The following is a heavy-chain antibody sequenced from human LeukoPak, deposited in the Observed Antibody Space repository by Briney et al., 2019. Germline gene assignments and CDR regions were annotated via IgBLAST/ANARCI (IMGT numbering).Heavy chain of an antibody. D-gene: IGHD1-26*01. Sequence: GGSLRLSCAASGFTFSSYNMNWVRQAPGKGLEWVSYISSSRSYINYADSVKGRFTISRDNAKNSLYLQMNSLRAEDTAVYYCARAGGYSAAYYFDSWGQGTQVTVSS. V-gene: IGHV3-21*01. CDR2: ISSSRSYI. J-gene: IGHJ4*02. CDR3: ARAGGYSAAYYFDS. CDR1: GFTFSSYN.